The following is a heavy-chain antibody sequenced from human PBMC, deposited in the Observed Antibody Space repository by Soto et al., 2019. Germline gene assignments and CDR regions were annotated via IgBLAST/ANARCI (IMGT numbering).Heavy chain of an antibody. D-gene: IGHD4-17*01. J-gene: IGHJ6*02. Sequence: QVQLQQWGAGLLKPSETLSLTCAVYGGSFSGYYWSWIRQPPGKGLEWIGEINHSGSTNYNPSLKSRVTISVDPSKNQFFLKLSSVTAADTAVYYCARGRGDYGDYGGIYYYYGMDVWGQGTTVTVSS. CDR1: GGSFSGYY. CDR3: ARGRGDYGDYGGIYYYYGMDV. V-gene: IGHV4-34*01. CDR2: INHSGST.